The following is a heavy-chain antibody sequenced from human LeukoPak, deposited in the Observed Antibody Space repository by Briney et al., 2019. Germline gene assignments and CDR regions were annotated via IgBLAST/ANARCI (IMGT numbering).Heavy chain of an antibody. Sequence: NPSETLFLTCTVSGGSISSYYWSWIRQPPGKGLEWIGYIYYSGSTNYNPSLKSRVTISVDTSKNQFSLKLSSVTAADTAVYYCARIGGINEGIQLRPLDYWGQGTLVTVSS. V-gene: IGHV4-59*12. D-gene: IGHD5-18*01. J-gene: IGHJ4*02. CDR2: IYYSGST. CDR1: GGSISSYY. CDR3: ARIGGINEGIQLRPLDY.